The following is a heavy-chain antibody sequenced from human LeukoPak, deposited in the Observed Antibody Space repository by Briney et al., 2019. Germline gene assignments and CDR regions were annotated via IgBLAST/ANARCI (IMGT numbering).Heavy chain of an antibody. CDR3: AGLVGRYSSGLYYYYFDY. CDR2: MYLSGTT. J-gene: IGHJ4*02. V-gene: IGHV4-4*02. CDR1: GDSINSLDL. D-gene: IGHD3-22*01. Sequence: SGTLSLTCTVSGDSINSLDLWSWVRQPPGQGLEWIGEMYLSGTTHSNPSVKSRVTISIDKSKNQFFLNLSSVTAADTAVYYCAGLVGRYSSGLYYYYFDYWGQGTLVTVSS.